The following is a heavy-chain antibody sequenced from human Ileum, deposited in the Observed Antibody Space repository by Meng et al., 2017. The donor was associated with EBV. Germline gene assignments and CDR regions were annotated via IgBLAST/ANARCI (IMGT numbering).Heavy chain of an antibody. D-gene: IGHD5-24*01. CDR3: ARGWSRDGYNTPDY. CDR1: GYAFTAYA. Sequence: QVQLVQSGAEVKKPGASVNISCXASGYAFTAYAMHWVRQAPGQGLEWMGWINAGNGKTKYSQNFQGRVTIATDTSATTVYMDLSSLRSEDTALYYCARGWSRDGYNTPDYWGQGTLVTVSS. V-gene: IGHV1-3*01. CDR2: INAGNGKT. J-gene: IGHJ4*02.